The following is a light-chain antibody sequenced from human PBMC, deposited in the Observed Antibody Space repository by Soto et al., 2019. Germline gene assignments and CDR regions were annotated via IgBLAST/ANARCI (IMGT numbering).Light chain of an antibody. J-gene: IGLJ3*02. CDR3: SSYTSSSTRV. V-gene: IGLV2-14*01. CDR2: EVS. CDR1: SSDVGGYNY. Sequence: QSALTQPASVSGSPGQSITISCTGTSSDVGGYNYVSWYQQHPGKAPKLMIYEVSNRPSGVSNRFSGSKSGNTASLTISGLQAEDEADYYCSSYTSSSTRVFGGGTTLTFL.